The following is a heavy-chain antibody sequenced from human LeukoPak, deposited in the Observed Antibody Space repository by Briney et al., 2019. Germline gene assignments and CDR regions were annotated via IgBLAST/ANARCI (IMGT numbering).Heavy chain of an antibody. CDR1: GYTLTELS. CDR3: ATSWARPMTAIYLFDY. CDR2: FDPEDGET. D-gene: IGHD2-21*02. V-gene: IGHV1-24*01. J-gene: IGHJ4*02. Sequence: ASVKVSCKVSGYTLTELSMHWVRQAPGKGLGWMGGFDPEDGETIYAQKFQGRVTMTEDTSTDTAYMELSSLRSEDTAVYYCATSWARPMTAIYLFDYWGQGTLVTVSS.